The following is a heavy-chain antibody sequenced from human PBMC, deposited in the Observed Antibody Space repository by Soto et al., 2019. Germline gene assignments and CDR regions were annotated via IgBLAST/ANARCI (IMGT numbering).Heavy chain of an antibody. Sequence: ASVKVSCKASGYTFTSYYMHWVRQAPGQGLEWMGIINPSGGSTSYAQKFQGRVTMTRDTSTSTVYMELSSLRSEDTAVYYCARTPITMIVVVQDGDAFDLWGQGTMVTVS. J-gene: IGHJ3*01. CDR3: ARTPITMIVVVQDGDAFDL. CDR1: GYTFTSYY. D-gene: IGHD3-22*01. V-gene: IGHV1-46*01. CDR2: INPSGGST.